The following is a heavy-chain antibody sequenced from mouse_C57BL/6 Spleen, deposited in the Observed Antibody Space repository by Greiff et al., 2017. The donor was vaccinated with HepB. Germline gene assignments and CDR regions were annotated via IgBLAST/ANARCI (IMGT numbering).Heavy chain of an antibody. Sequence: EVKLVESGGGLVKPGGSLKLSCAASGFTFSDYGMHWVRQAPEKGLEWVAYISSGSSTIYYADTVKGRFTISRDNAKNTLFLQMTSLRSEATAMYYCAIRYYFDYWGQGTTLTVSS. CDR1: GFTFSDYG. V-gene: IGHV5-17*01. CDR2: ISSGSSTI. D-gene: IGHD1-1*01. CDR3: AIRYYFDY. J-gene: IGHJ2*01.